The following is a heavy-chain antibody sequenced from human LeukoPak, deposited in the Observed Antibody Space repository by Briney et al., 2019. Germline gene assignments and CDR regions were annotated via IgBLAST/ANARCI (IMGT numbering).Heavy chain of an antibody. V-gene: IGHV1-3*01. Sequence: ASVKVSSKASGYTFTTYTMHWVRQAPGQRLEWMGWINAGNGNTRYSQKFQGRVTITRDTSATTAYMELSSLRSEDTAVYYCAIGHLGLSIDYWGQGTLVTVSS. J-gene: IGHJ4*02. CDR3: AIGHLGLSIDY. D-gene: IGHD2/OR15-2a*01. CDR1: GYTFTTYT. CDR2: INAGNGNT.